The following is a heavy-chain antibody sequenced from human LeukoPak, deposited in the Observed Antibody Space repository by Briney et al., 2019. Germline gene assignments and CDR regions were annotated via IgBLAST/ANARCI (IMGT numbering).Heavy chain of an antibody. Sequence: ASVKVSCKASGCTFTSYGISWVRQAPGKGLEWMGGFDPEDGETIYAQKFQGRVTMTEDTSTDTAYMELSSLRSEDTAVYYCAAVKTYYYDTSGYYFPLNAFDIWGQGTMVTVSS. CDR2: FDPEDGET. V-gene: IGHV1-24*01. CDR1: GCTFTSYG. D-gene: IGHD3-22*01. CDR3: AAVKTYYYDTSGYYFPLNAFDI. J-gene: IGHJ3*02.